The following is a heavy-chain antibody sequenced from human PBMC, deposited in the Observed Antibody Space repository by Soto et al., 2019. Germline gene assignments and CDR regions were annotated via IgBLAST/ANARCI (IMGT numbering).Heavy chain of an antibody. D-gene: IGHD1-26*01. V-gene: IGHV4-59*01. J-gene: IGHJ4*02. CDR1: GGSISSFR. Sequence: PSETLSLTCTVSGGSISSFRWSWIRQPPGKGLEWIGYIYNSGSTYYNPSLKSRVTISVDTSKNQFSLKLGSVTAADTAVYYCAGDILSGSYRFDYWGQGTLVTVSS. CDR2: IYNSGST. CDR3: AGDILSGSYRFDY.